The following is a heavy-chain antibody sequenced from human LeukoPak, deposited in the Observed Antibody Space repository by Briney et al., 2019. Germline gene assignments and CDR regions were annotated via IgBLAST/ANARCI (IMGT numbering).Heavy chain of an antibody. CDR2: INHSGST. J-gene: IGHJ4*02. CDR3: ARALDDYGDSLGD. CDR1: GGSFSGYY. V-gene: IGHV4-34*01. D-gene: IGHD4-17*01. Sequence: SETLSLTCAVYGGSFSGYYWSWIRQPPGKGLEWIGEINHSGSTNYNPSLKSRVTISVDTSKNQFSLKLSSVTAADTAVYYRARALDDYGDSLGDWGQGTLVTVSS.